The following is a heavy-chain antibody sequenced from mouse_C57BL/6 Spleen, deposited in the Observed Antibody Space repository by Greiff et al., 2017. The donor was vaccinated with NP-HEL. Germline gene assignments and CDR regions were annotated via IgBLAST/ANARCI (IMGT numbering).Heavy chain of an antibody. J-gene: IGHJ2*01. V-gene: IGHV1-82*01. CDR2: IYPGDGDT. CDR1: GYAFSSSW. Sequence: QVQLQQSGPELVKPGASVKISCKASGYAFSSSWMNWVKQRPGKGLEWIGRIYPGDGDTNYNGKFKGKATLTADKSSSTAYMQLSSLTSEDSAVYFCARRDYYYGSSHYFDYWGQGTTLTVSS. D-gene: IGHD1-1*01. CDR3: ARRDYYYGSSHYFDY.